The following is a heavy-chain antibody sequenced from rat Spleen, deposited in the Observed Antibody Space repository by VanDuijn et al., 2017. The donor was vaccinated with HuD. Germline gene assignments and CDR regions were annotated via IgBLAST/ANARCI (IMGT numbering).Heavy chain of an antibody. D-gene: IGHD1-11*01. V-gene: IGHV5-25*01. J-gene: IGHJ4*01. CDR1: GFTFSNFY. CDR2: ISTGGGNT. CDR3: ARHETTGMGVMDA. Sequence: EVQLAESGGGLVQPGRSMKLSCTVSGFTFSNFYMAWARQVPTKGLEWVASISTGGGNTYYRDSVKGRFTISRDNAKSTLYLQMNSLKSEDTATYYCARHETTGMGVMDAWGQGASVTVSS.